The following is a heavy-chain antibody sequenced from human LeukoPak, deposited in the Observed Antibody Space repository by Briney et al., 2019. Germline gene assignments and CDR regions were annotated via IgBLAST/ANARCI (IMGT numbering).Heavy chain of an antibody. V-gene: IGHV3-73*01. J-gene: IGHJ6*04. CDR2: IRSRANSYVT. CDR1: GLIFSGSA. Sequence: GGSLTLSCAASGLIFSGSAIHWVRQASGKGLEWVGRIRSRANSYVTVYSASVTGRFTISRDDSKNTAYLQMNSLKAEDTAVYFCTRHSDAYCSRANCYVDNFYGLDVWGEGTRVTVSS. CDR3: TRHSDAYCSRANCYVDNFYGLDV. D-gene: IGHD2-15*01.